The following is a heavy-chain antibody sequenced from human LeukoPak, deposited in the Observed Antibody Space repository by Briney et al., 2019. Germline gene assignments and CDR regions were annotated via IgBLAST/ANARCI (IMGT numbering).Heavy chain of an antibody. Sequence: GGSLRLSCAASGFTFSNAWMSWVRQAPGKGLEWVGRIKSKTDGGTTDYAAPVKGRFTISRDDSKNTLYLQMNSLRAEDTAVYYCARALVWEKVDSYYFDYWGQGTLVTVSS. V-gene: IGHV3-15*01. J-gene: IGHJ4*02. CDR2: IKSKTDGGTT. CDR1: GFTFSNAW. CDR3: ARALVWEKVDSYYFDY. D-gene: IGHD1-26*01.